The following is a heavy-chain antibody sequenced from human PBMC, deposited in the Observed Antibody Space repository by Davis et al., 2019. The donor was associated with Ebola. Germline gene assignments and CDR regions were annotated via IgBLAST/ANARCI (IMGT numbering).Heavy chain of an antibody. J-gene: IGHJ6*02. CDR1: GYSFTSYW. Sequence: PGGSLRLSCKGSGYSFTSYWISWVRQMPGKGLEWMGRIDPSDSYTNYSPSFQGHVTISADKSISTAYLQWSSLKASDTAMYYCARRVGYSYGYDYYYYGMDVWGQGTTVTVSS. CDR3: ARRVGYSYGYDYYYYGMDV. D-gene: IGHD5-18*01. CDR2: IDPSDSYT. V-gene: IGHV5-10-1*01.